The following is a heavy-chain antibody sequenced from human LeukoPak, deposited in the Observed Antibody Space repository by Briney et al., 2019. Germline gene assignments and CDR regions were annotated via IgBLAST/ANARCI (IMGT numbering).Heavy chain of an antibody. CDR2: ISFDGSNK. Sequence: GGSLRLSCAASGFILSSYAMHWVRQAPGKGLEWVAVISFDGSNKDFADSVKGRFNVSRDNSKNTLYLQMNSLRAEDTAVYYCARDGVYDRRFDYWGQGTLVTVSS. CDR3: ARDGVYDRRFDY. J-gene: IGHJ4*02. V-gene: IGHV3-30*01. D-gene: IGHD6-13*01. CDR1: GFILSSYA.